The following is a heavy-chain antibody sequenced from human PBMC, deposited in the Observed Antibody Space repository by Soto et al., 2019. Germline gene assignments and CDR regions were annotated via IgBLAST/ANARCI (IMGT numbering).Heavy chain of an antibody. CDR2: IYYSGST. CDR3: ARDFVVAATRNGMDV. V-gene: IGHV4-59*01. Sequence: SETLSLTCTVSGGSISSYYWSWIRQPPGKGLEWIGYIYYSGSTNYNPSLKSRVTISVDTSKNQFSLKLSSVTAADTAVYYCARDFVVAATRNGMDVWGQGTTVTAP. J-gene: IGHJ6*02. D-gene: IGHD2-15*01. CDR1: GGSISSYY.